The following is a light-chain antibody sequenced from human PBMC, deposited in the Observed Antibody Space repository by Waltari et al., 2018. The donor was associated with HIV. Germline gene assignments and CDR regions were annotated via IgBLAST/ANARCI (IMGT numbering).Light chain of an antibody. CDR3: SSYTISSTLV. Sequence: SALPQPASVSGSPGKSSPISSTGTSSAVGGYTYVSRYQQHPSKAPKLPIYNVSKRASGVSNRFSGSKAGNTAVLTISGLQAEDEADYYCSSYTISSTLVFGGGTKLTVL. CDR1: SSAVGGYTY. CDR2: NVS. J-gene: IGLJ2*01. V-gene: IGLV2-14*01.